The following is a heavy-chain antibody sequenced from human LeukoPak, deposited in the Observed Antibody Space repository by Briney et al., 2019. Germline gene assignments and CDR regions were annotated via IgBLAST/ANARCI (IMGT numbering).Heavy chain of an antibody. V-gene: IGHV4-59*12. D-gene: IGHD3-9*01. Sequence: SETLSLTCTVSGGSISSYYWSWIRQPPGKGLEWIGYIYYSGSTNYNPSLKSRVTISVDTSKNQFSLKLSSVTAADTAVYYCASPNVLRYFDRFELDYWGQGTLVTVSS. CDR1: GGSISSYY. CDR2: IYYSGST. CDR3: ASPNVLRYFDRFELDY. J-gene: IGHJ4*02.